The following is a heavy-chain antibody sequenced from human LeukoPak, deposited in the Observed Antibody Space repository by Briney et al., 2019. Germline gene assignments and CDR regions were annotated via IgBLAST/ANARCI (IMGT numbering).Heavy chain of an antibody. CDR2: IKQGGSEK. CDR3: ARAGGRLVPAAVRFDP. CDR1: GFTFSSYW. D-gene: IGHD2-2*01. V-gene: IGHV3-7*01. J-gene: IGHJ5*02. Sequence: SGGSLRLSCAASGFTFSSYWMSWVRQAPGEGLEWVANIKQGGSEKSYVDSVRGRFTISRDNAKNSLYLQMNSLRAEDTALYYCARAGGRLVPAAVRFDPWGQGTLVTVSS.